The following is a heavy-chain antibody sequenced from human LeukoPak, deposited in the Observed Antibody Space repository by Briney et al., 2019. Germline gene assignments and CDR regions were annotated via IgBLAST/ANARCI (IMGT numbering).Heavy chain of an antibody. CDR1: GYTFTGYY. J-gene: IGHJ4*02. CDR3: AREISSPETTVIDYFDH. D-gene: IGHD4-11*01. Sequence: GASVKVSCKASGYTFTGYYMHWVRQAPGQGLEWMGWISPNSGGTNYAQKFQGRVTMTRDTSISTAYMELSRLRSDDTAVYYCAREISSPETTVIDYFDHWGQGTLVTVSS. CDR2: ISPNSGGT. V-gene: IGHV1-2*02.